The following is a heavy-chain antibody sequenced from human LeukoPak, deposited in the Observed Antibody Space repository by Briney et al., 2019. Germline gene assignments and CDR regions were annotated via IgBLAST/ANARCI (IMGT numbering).Heavy chain of an antibody. V-gene: IGHV1-8*03. CDR2: INPNSGNT. J-gene: IGHJ4*02. Sequence: GASVKVSCNASGNTFTSYGINWVRQATGQGLEWMGWINPNSGNTGYAQKFQGRVTFARNTSISTAYMDLSSLRSEDTAVYYCARAIPPPHCTTITCFKPFDYWGQGTLVTVSS. CDR3: ARAIPPPHCTTITCFKPFDY. CDR1: GNTFTSYG. D-gene: IGHD2-8*01.